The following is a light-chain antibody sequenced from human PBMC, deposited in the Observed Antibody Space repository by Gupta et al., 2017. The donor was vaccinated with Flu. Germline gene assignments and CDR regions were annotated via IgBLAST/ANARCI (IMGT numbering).Light chain of an antibody. CDR3: SSYTSSSTLV. Sequence: QSALTPPASVSGSPGQSITISCTGTSSDVGGYNYVSWYQQHPGKAPKLMIYEVSNRPSGVSNRFSASKSGNTASLTISGLQAEDDAYYYCSSYTSSSTLVFGGGTKLTVL. V-gene: IGLV2-14*01. J-gene: IGLJ3*02. CDR2: EVS. CDR1: SSDVGGYNY.